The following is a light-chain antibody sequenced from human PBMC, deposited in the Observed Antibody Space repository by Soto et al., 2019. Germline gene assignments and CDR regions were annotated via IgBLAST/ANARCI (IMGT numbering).Light chain of an antibody. CDR2: GAS. CDR3: QQYNNWPRT. J-gene: IGKJ1*01. V-gene: IGKV3-15*01. CDR1: QPLNNN. Sequence: EIGMTQSPATLSVSPGDRATLSCRAGQPLNNNVAWYQHKPGQAPRLLIYGASTRATGIPARFSGSGSGTEFTLTISSLQSEDFAVYYCQQYNNWPRTFGQGTKVDIK.